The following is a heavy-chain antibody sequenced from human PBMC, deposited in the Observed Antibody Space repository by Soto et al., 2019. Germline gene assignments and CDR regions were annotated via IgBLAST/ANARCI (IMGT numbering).Heavy chain of an antibody. CDR3: ARDLGKLVWDYYYYYGMDA. V-gene: IGHV3-7*01. J-gene: IGHJ6*02. CDR1: GFTFSSYW. Sequence: GGSLRLSCAASGFTFSSYWMSWVRQAPGKGLEWVANIKQDGSEKYYVDSVKGRFTISRDNAKNSLYLQMNSLRAEDTAVYYCARDLGKLVWDYYYYYGMDAWGQGTTVTVSS. D-gene: IGHD6-13*01. CDR2: IKQDGSEK.